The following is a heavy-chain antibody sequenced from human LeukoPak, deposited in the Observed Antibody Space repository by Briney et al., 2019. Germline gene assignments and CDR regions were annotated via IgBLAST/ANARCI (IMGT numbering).Heavy chain of an antibody. J-gene: IGHJ5*02. D-gene: IGHD1-7*01. CDR1: GGSISSSGYF. Sequence: SETLSLTCTVSGGSISSSGYFWGWIRQPPGNGLEWIGSFHYTGTTHYNPSLKSRVTISVDTTKNQFSLRFSSVTAADTAVYSCARAPPHLTGTRAWFDPWGQGTLVTVSS. CDR2: FHYTGTT. CDR3: ARAPPHLTGTRAWFDP. V-gene: IGHV4-39*07.